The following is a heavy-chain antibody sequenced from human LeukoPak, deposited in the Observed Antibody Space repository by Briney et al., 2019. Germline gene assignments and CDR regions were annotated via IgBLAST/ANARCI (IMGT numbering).Heavy chain of an antibody. Sequence: PSQTLSLTCTVSGGSIRSGSHYWSWSRQHPGKGLEWIGYIYNSGTTHYNPSLKSRITMSVDTSKNQFSLKLSPVTAADTAVYYCARGASGEGYWGQGTLVTVSS. CDR1: GGSIRSGSHY. CDR3: ARGASGEGY. V-gene: IGHV4-31*03. CDR2: IYNSGTT. J-gene: IGHJ4*02. D-gene: IGHD3-10*01.